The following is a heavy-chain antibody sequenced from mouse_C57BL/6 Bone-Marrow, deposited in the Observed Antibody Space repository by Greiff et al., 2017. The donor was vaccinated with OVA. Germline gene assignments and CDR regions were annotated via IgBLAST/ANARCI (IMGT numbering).Heavy chain of an antibody. CDR3: ARSKRLTLYYYAMDY. J-gene: IGHJ4*01. Sequence: EVQLQQSGPVLVKPGASVKMSCKASGYTFTDYYMNWVKQSHGKSLEWIGVINPYNGGTSYNQKFKGKATLTVDKSSSTAYMELNSLTSEYSSVYYCARSKRLTLYYYAMDYWGQGTSVTVSS. V-gene: IGHV1-19*01. CDR2: INPYNGGT. CDR1: GYTFTDYY. D-gene: IGHD2-2*01.